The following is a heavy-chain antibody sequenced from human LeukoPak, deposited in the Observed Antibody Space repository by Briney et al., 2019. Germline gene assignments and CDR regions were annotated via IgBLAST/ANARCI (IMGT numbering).Heavy chain of an antibody. D-gene: IGHD6-19*01. CDR2: IYTSGST. CDR3: ARGRPSSGYHYDY. V-gene: IGHV4-61*02. Sequence: SQTLSLTCTVSGGSINSGTYYWTWIRQPAGKRLEWIGRIYTSGSTNYKPSLKSRVTISVDASKNRFSLKLGSVTAADTAVYYCARGRPSSGYHYDYWGQGTLVTVSS. CDR1: GGSINSGTYY. J-gene: IGHJ4*02.